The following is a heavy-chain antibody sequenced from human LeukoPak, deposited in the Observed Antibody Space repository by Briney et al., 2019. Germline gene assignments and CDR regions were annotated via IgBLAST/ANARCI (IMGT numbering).Heavy chain of an antibody. V-gene: IGHV4-59*08. CDR3: ARSWGSYYNWAFDY. CDR2: VYYSGST. D-gene: IGHD3-10*01. Sequence: SETLSLTCTVSGGSISSYYWSWIRQPPGKGLEWIGYVYYSGSTNYNPSLKSRVTISVDTSKNQFSLKLSSVTAADTAVYYCARSWGSYYNWAFDYWGQGTLVTVSS. J-gene: IGHJ4*02. CDR1: GGSISSYY.